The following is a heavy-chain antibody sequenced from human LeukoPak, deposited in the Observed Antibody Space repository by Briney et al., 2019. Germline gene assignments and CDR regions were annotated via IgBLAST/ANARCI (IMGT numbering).Heavy chain of an antibody. J-gene: IGHJ6*03. CDR3: ARGKLIAVAGRAPMDV. D-gene: IGHD6-19*01. V-gene: IGHV4-30-2*01. CDR1: GGSISSGGYY. CDR2: IYHSGST. Sequence: SETLSLTCTVSGGSISSGGYYWSWIRQPPGKGLEWIGYIYHSGSTYYNPSLKSRVTISVDRSKNQFSLKLSSVTAADTAVYYCARGKLIAVAGRAPMDVWGKGTTVTVSS.